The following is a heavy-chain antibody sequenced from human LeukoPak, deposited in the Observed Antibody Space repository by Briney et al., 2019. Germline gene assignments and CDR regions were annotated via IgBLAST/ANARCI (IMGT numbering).Heavy chain of an antibody. V-gene: IGHV4-4*07. CDR3: ARDHYDSSGFPDAFDI. J-gene: IGHJ3*02. CDR2: IYTSGST. D-gene: IGHD3-22*01. CDR1: GGSFSSYY. Sequence: SETLSLTCAVYGGSFSSYYWSWIRQPAGKGLEWIGRIYTSGSTNYNPSLKSRVTMSVDTSKNQFSLKLSSVTAADTAGYYCARDHYDSSGFPDAFDIWGQGTMVTVSS.